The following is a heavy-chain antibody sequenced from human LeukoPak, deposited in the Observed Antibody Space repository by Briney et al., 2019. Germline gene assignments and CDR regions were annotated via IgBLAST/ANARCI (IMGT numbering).Heavy chain of an antibody. CDR1: GGSISSSSYY. V-gene: IGHV4-39*01. Sequence: SETLSLTCTVSGGSISSSSYYWGWIRQPPGKGLEWIGSIYYSGSTYYNPSPKSRVTISVDTSKNQFSLKLSSVTAADTAVYYCAAVDDYGDYVTGFDPWGQGTLVTVSS. CDR2: IYYSGST. D-gene: IGHD4-17*01. J-gene: IGHJ5*02. CDR3: AAVDDYGDYVTGFDP.